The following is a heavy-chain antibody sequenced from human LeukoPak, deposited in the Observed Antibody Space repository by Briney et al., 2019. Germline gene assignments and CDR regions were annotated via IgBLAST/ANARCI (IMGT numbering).Heavy chain of an antibody. D-gene: IGHD6-13*01. Sequence: SVKVSCKASGGTFSSYAISWVRQAPGQGLEWMGRIIPIFGTANYAQKFQGRVTITTDESTSTAYMELSSLRSEDTAVYYCARGDSSSWYGGHWFDPWGQGTLATVSS. V-gene: IGHV1-69*05. CDR3: ARGDSSSWYGGHWFDP. CDR1: GGTFSSYA. CDR2: IIPIFGTA. J-gene: IGHJ5*02.